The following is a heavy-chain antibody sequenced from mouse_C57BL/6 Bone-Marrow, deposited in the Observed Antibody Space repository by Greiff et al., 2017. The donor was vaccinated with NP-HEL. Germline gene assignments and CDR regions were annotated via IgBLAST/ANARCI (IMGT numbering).Heavy chain of an antibody. CDR1: GYTFTDYN. V-gene: IGHV1-22*01. J-gene: IGHJ2*01. CDR2: INPNNGGT. D-gene: IGHD2-2*01. Sequence: EVHLVESGPELVKPGASVKMSCKASGYTFTDYNMHWVKQSHGKSLEWIGYINPNNGGTSYNQKFKGKATLTVNKSSSTAYMELRSLTSEDSAVYYCARRTMVTGFDYWGQGTTLTVSS. CDR3: ARRTMVTGFDY.